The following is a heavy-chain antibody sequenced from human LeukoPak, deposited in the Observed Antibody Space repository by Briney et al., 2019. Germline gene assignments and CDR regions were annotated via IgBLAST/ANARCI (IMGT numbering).Heavy chain of an antibody. CDR3: ARLTMVRGVIITNAV. CDR2: IYYSGST. V-gene: IGHV4-39*01. CDR1: GGSISSSTYY. Sequence: IPSETLSLTCTVSGGSISSSTYYWVWIRQPPGKGLEWIGSIYYSGSTYYNPSLKSRVTISVDTSKNQFSLKLSSVTAADRAAYYCARLTMVRGVIITNAVWGQGTLVTVSS. D-gene: IGHD3-10*01. J-gene: IGHJ4*02.